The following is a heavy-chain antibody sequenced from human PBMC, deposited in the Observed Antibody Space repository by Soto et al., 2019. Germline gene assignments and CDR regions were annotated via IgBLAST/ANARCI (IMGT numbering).Heavy chain of an antibody. D-gene: IGHD5-12*01. J-gene: IGHJ6*02. CDR3: ARVIGGYDYYYYYGMDV. CDR2: IYYRGST. V-gene: IGHV4-59*01. CDR1: GGSISSYY. Sequence: QVQLQESGPGLVKPSETLSLTCTVSGGSISSYYWSWIRQPPGKGLEWIGYIYYRGSTNYNPSLKSRGTISVATSKNQFSLKLSSVTAADTAVYYCARVIGGYDYYYYYGMDVWGQGTTVTVSS.